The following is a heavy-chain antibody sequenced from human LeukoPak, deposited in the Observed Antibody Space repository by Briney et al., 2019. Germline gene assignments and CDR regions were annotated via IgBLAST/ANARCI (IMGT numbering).Heavy chain of an antibody. Sequence: PGESLRLSCTFSGFTFSNNAMTWVRQALGKGLEWVSTVSGSGGNTYYADSVKGRFTISRDNPKNTLWLEMNSLRAEDTAVYYCAKAIYGSGTYGYFGYWGQGTLVTVSS. D-gene: IGHD3-10*01. CDR2: VSGSGGNT. CDR3: AKAIYGSGTYGYFGY. CDR1: GFTFSNNA. V-gene: IGHV3-23*01. J-gene: IGHJ4*02.